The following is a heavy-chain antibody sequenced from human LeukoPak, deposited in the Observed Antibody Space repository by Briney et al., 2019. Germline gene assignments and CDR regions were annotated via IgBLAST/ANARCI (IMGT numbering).Heavy chain of an antibody. CDR3: ARDAHYYDSSGITPFDY. D-gene: IGHD3-22*01. V-gene: IGHV3-21*01. Sequence: PGGSLRLSCAATGFTFSSYSMNWVRQAPGKGLEWVSSISSSSSYIYYADSVKGRFTISRDNAKNSLYLQMNSLRAEDTAVYYCARDAHYYDSSGITPFDYWGQGTPVTVSS. J-gene: IGHJ4*02. CDR1: GFTFSSYS. CDR2: ISSSSSYI.